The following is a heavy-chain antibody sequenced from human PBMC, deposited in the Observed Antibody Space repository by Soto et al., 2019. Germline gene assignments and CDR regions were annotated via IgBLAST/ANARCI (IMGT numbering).Heavy chain of an antibody. J-gene: IGHJ6*02. V-gene: IGHV4-34*01. CDR3: ARTDRAIFYGMDV. D-gene: IGHD3-22*01. CDR1: GGSFSAYY. Sequence: SETLSLTCAVYGGSFSAYYWSWIRQPPGKGLEWIGEIDHSGSTNYNPSLESRVTISVDTSKNQFSLKVSSVTAADTAVYHCARTDRAIFYGMDVWGQGPTVTVS. CDR2: IDHSGST.